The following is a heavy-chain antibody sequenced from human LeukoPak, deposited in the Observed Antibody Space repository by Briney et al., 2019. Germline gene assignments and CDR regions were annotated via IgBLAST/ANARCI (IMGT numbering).Heavy chain of an antibody. D-gene: IGHD3-16*01. J-gene: IGHJ4*02. Sequence: GGSLRLSCAASEFTFTTYGMHWVRQPPGKGLEWVALISHDGNHAFYAESVKGRFTISRDNSNTTLYLQLNSLRVEDTAVYYCAKDSMGGSLDYWGQGSLVTVSS. CDR3: AKDSMGGSLDY. V-gene: IGHV3-30*18. CDR1: EFTFTTYG. CDR2: ISHDGNHA.